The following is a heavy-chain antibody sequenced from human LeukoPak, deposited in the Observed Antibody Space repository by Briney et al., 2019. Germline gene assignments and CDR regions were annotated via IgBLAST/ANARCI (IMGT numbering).Heavy chain of an antibody. CDR1: GFTFSGSA. D-gene: IGHD6-13*01. CDR3: TGIAATNYYYYYMDV. Sequence: GGSLRLSCAASGFTFSGSAMHWVRQASGKGLEWVGRIRSKANSYATAYAASVKGRFTISRDDSKNTAYLQMNSLKTEDPAVYYCTGIAATNYYYYYMDVWGKGTTVTVSS. J-gene: IGHJ6*03. CDR2: IRSKANSYAT. V-gene: IGHV3-73*01.